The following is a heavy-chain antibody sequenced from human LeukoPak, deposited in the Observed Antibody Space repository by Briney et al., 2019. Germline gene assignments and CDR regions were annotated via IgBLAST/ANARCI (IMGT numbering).Heavy chain of an antibody. CDR1: GGSISSGGYY. V-gene: IGHV4-61*02. CDR2: IYTSGST. CDR3: AREWHSSGYQTSSFDY. J-gene: IGHJ4*02. Sequence: PSETLSLTCTVSGGSISSGGYYWSWIRQPAGKGLEWIGRIYTSGSTNYNPSLKSRVTMSVDTSKNQFSLKLSSVTAADTAVYYCAREWHSSGYQTSSFDYWGQGTLVTVSS. D-gene: IGHD3-22*01.